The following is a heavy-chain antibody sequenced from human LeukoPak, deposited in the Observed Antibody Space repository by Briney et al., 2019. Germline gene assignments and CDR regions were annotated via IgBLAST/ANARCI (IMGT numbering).Heavy chain of an antibody. CDR2: ISYDGSNK. Sequence: GGSLRLSCAASGFTFSSYGMHWVRQAPGKGLEWVAVISYDGSNKYYAESVKGRFTISRDNSKNTLYLQMNSLIVDDTAVYYCAKGMCGGDCFDAFDIWGQGTMVTVSS. CDR1: GFTFSSYG. V-gene: IGHV3-30*19. J-gene: IGHJ3*02. D-gene: IGHD2-21*02. CDR3: AKGMCGGDCFDAFDI.